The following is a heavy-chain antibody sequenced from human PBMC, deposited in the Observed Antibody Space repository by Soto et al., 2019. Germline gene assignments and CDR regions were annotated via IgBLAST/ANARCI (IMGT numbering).Heavy chain of an antibody. Sequence: GGSLRLSCAASGFTFSSYSMNWVRQAPGKGLEWVSSISSSSSYIYYADSVKGRFTIFRDNAKNSLYLQMNSLRAEDTAVYYCASRSHFAAVAGTRGEYWGQGTLVTVSS. CDR2: ISSSSSYI. CDR1: GFTFSSYS. J-gene: IGHJ4*02. CDR3: ASRSHFAAVAGTRGEY. V-gene: IGHV3-21*01. D-gene: IGHD6-19*01.